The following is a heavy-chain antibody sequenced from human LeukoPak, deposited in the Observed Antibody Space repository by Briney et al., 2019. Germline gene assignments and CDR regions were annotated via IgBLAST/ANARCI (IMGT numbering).Heavy chain of an antibody. J-gene: IGHJ4*01. V-gene: IGHV1-18*01. CDR1: GYTFTTYG. CDR2: ISTYNGNT. CDR3: ARRIVGASTNDY. Sequence: ASVKVSCKASGYTFTTYGISWVRQAPGQGLEWMGWISTYNGNTNYAQKLQGRVTMTTDTSTSTAYMDLRSRRSDDTAVYFCARRIVGASTNDYWGQGTLVTVYS. D-gene: IGHD1-26*01.